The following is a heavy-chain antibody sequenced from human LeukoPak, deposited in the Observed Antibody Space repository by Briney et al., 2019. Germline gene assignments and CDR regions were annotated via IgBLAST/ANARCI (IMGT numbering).Heavy chain of an antibody. V-gene: IGHV3-33*06. Sequence: GSLRLSCAASGFTFSAYDMHWVRQAPGKGLEWEAVLWDDGSRKYSADSVRGRFTISRDNSKNTLYLQMNSLRAEDTAVYYCAKGLKYCSGGSCSLYMDVWGKGTTVTVSS. CDR2: LWDDGSRK. J-gene: IGHJ6*03. CDR1: GFTFSAYD. D-gene: IGHD2-15*01. CDR3: AKGLKYCSGGSCSLYMDV.